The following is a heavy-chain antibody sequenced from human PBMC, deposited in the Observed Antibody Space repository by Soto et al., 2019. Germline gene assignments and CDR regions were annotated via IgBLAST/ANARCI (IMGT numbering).Heavy chain of an antibody. Sequence: GESLKISCKGSGYSFTSYWIGWVRQMPGKGLEWMGIIYPGDSDTRYSPSFQGQVTISADKSISTAYLQWSSLKASDTAMYYCARLGSWIGQLVPDAFDIWGQGTMVTVSS. J-gene: IGHJ3*02. D-gene: IGHD6-13*01. CDR1: GYSFTSYW. V-gene: IGHV5-51*01. CDR3: ARLGSWIGQLVPDAFDI. CDR2: IYPGDSDT.